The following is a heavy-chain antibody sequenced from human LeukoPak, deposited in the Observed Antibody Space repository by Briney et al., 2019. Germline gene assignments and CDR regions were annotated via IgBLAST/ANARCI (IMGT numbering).Heavy chain of an antibody. Sequence: GGSLRLSCAASGFTFSSYWMTWVLQAPGKRQEWVASINQDGSEIYYVDSVKGRFTISRDNAKKSLYLQMNSLRDEDTAVYYCAKDAGTGVQWLVRGDYWGQGTLVTVSS. CDR3: AKDAGTGVQWLVRGDY. CDR1: GFTFSSYW. V-gene: IGHV3-7*05. D-gene: IGHD6-19*01. J-gene: IGHJ4*02. CDR2: INQDGSEI.